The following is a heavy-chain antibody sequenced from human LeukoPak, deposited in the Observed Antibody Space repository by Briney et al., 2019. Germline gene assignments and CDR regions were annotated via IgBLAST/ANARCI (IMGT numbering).Heavy chain of an antibody. CDR1: GFTFSSYW. J-gene: IGHJ5*02. CDR3: ARGGYDYVWGSYHPTGWFDP. CDR2: IKQDGSEK. Sequence: GGSLRLSCAASGFTFSSYWMSWVRQAPGKGLEWVANIKQDGSEKYYVDSVKGRFTISRDNAKNSLYLQMNSLRAEDTAVYYCARGGYDYVWGSYHPTGWFDPWGQGTLVTVSS. D-gene: IGHD3-16*01. V-gene: IGHV3-7*04.